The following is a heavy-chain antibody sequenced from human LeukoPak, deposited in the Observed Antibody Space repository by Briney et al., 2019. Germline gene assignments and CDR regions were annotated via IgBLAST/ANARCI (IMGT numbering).Heavy chain of an antibody. Sequence: SETLSLTCTVSGGSISSYYWSWIRQPPGKGLEWIGYIYYSGSTNYNPSLKSRVTISVDTSKNQFSLKLSSVTAADTAVYYCAREYYDILTGYYSPDASDIWGQGTMVTVSS. J-gene: IGHJ3*02. CDR3: AREYYDILTGYYSPDASDI. CDR2: IYYSGST. D-gene: IGHD3-9*01. V-gene: IGHV4-59*01. CDR1: GGSISSYY.